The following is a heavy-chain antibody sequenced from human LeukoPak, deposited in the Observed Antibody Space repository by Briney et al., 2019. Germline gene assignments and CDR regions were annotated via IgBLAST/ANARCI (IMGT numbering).Heavy chain of an antibody. V-gene: IGHV4-59*01. Sequence: PSETLSLTCTVSGGSISSYSWSWIRQPPGKGLEWIGYIYHSGSTNYNPSLKSRVTISVDTSKNQFSLKLSSVTAADTAVYYCARDNAAMVTGYWGQGTLVTVSS. D-gene: IGHD5-18*01. CDR3: ARDNAAMVTGY. CDR2: IYHSGST. CDR1: GGSISSYS. J-gene: IGHJ4*02.